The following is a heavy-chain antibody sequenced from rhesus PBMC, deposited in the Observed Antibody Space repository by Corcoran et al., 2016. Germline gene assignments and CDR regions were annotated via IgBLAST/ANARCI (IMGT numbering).Heavy chain of an antibody. Sequence: QVQRVQSGAEVKKPGSSVKVSCKASGSTFTDYYMHWVRPAPRHGLEWMGWINPYNGNTKYAHKFQGRVTMTRDTSTSTAYMELSSLRSEDTAVYYCARDRLEQRGFYYGLDSWGQGVVVTVSS. J-gene: IGHJ6*01. CDR3: ARDRLEQRGFYYGLDS. CDR1: GSTFTDYY. CDR2: INPYNGNT. D-gene: IGHD1-20*01. V-gene: IGHV1S2*01.